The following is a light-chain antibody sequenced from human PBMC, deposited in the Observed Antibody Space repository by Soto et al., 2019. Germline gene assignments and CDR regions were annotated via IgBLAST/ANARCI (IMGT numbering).Light chain of an antibody. J-gene: IGKJ2*01. CDR1: QSLVHSDGNTY. CDR3: MQATQSYT. V-gene: IGKV2-24*01. Sequence: DIVLTQTPLSSPVTLGQPASISCRSSQSLVHSDGNTYFNWLQQRPGQPPRLLIYKISKPFPGVPDRFSGSGSGTVFTLKISRVEAEDVGVYYCMQATQSYTFDQVTKLEIK. CDR2: KIS.